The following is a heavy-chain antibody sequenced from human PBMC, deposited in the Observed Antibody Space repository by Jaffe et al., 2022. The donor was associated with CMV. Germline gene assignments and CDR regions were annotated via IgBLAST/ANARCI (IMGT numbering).Heavy chain of an antibody. V-gene: IGHV3-21*01. CDR3: ARFTLQNKGGYWYFDL. CDR1: GFTFSSYS. CDR2: ISSSSSYI. Sequence: EVQLVESGGGLVKPGGSLRLSCAASGFTFSSYSMNWVRQAPGKGLEWVSSISSSSSYIYYADSVKGRFTISRDNAKNSLYLQMNSLRAEDTAVYYCARFTLQNKGGYWYFDLWGRGTLVTVSS. J-gene: IGHJ2*01. D-gene: IGHD3-16*01.